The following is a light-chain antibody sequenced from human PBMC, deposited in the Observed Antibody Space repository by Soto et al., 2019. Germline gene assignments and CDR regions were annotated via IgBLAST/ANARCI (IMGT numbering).Light chain of an antibody. Sequence: AIRMTQSPSSFSASTGDRVTITCRASQGISSYLAWYQQKPGKAPKLLIYAASTLQSGVPSRFSGSASGTDFTLTFSCLQSEDFATYYCQQYYSYPPTLGQGTKLELK. CDR1: QGISSY. CDR3: QQYYSYPPT. CDR2: AAS. V-gene: IGKV1-8*01. J-gene: IGKJ2*01.